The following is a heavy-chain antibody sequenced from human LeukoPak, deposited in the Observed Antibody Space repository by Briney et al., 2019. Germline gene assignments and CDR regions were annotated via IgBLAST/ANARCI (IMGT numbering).Heavy chain of an antibody. J-gene: IGHJ4*02. V-gene: IGHV4-59*01. CDR2: IYYSGST. D-gene: IGHD6-19*01. CDR3: ARVDSSGWYFFDY. Sequence: ASETLSLTCTVSGGSISSYYWSWIRQPPGKGLEWLGYIYYSGSTNYNPSLKSRVTISVDTSKNQFSLKLSSVTAADTAVYYCARVDSSGWYFFDYWGQGTLVTVSS. CDR1: GGSISSYY.